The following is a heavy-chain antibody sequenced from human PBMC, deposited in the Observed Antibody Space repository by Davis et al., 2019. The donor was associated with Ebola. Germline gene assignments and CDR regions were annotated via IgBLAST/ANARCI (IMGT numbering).Heavy chain of an antibody. CDR2: ISWNSNNI. CDR3: ARDGYCATPSCSTSWFDP. D-gene: IGHD2-2*01. V-gene: IGHV3-9*01. J-gene: IGHJ5*02. Sequence: PGGSLRLSCAASGFTFDDYAMHWVRQAPGKGLEWVSGISWNSNNIGYADSVKGRFTISRDNSKNTLSLQMNSLRGEDTAIYYCARDGYCATPSCSTSWFDPWGQGTLVTVSS. CDR1: GFTFDDYA.